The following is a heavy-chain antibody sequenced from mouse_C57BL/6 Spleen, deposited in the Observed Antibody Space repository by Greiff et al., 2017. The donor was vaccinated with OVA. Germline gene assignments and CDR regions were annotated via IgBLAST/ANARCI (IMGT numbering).Heavy chain of an antibody. CDR1: GYTFTDYN. D-gene: IGHD2-1*01. Sequence: VQLKQSGPELVKPGASVKIPCKASGYTFTDYNMDWVKQSHGKSLEWIGDINPNNGGTIYNQKFKGKATLTVDKSSSTAYMELRSLTSEDTAVYYCARPLYGNGGYFDVWGTGTTVTVAS. J-gene: IGHJ1*03. CDR2: INPNNGGT. V-gene: IGHV1-18*01. CDR3: ARPLYGNGGYFDV.